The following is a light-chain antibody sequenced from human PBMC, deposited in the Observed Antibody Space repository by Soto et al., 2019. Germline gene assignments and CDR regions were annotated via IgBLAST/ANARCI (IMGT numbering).Light chain of an antibody. Sequence: QSVLTQPPSASGTPGQRVTISCSGSSSNIGSNTVNWYQQLPGTAPKLLIYSNNQRPSGVPDRFSGSRSGTSASLAISGLQSEDEGDYYCAAWDDGLNGRGVFGGVTKLTVL. CDR1: SSNIGSNT. CDR2: SNN. CDR3: AAWDDGLNGRGV. V-gene: IGLV1-44*01. J-gene: IGLJ3*02.